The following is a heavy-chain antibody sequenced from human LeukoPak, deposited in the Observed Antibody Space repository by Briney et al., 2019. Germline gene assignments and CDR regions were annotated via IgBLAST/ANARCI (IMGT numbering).Heavy chain of an antibody. J-gene: IGHJ4*02. D-gene: IGHD1-26*01. CDR2: IYHSGST. CDR3: ARQYSGSYHVDY. V-gene: IGHV4-38-2*01. Sequence: KPSETLSLTCAVSGYSISSGYYWGWIRQPPGKGREWIGSIYHSGSTYYNPSLESRVTISVDTSKNQFSLKLSSVTAADTAVYYCARQYSGSYHVDYWGQGTLVTVSS. CDR1: GYSISSGYY.